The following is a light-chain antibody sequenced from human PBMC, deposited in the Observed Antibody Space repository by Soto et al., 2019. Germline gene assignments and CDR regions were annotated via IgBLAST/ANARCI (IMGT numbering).Light chain of an antibody. V-gene: IGLV1-40*01. CDR2: ENN. CDR3: QSYDSSLSGYV. Sequence: QSVLTQPPSVSGAPGQRVTISCTGSSSNIGAGYEAHWYQQVPGTAPKLLIYENNNRPSGVPDRFSGSKSGTSASLAITGLQAEDEAEDYCQSYDSSLSGYVFGTGTKLTVL. CDR1: SSNIGAGYE. J-gene: IGLJ1*01.